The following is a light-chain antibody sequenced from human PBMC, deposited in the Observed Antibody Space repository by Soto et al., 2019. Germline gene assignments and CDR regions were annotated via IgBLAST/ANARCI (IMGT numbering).Light chain of an antibody. CDR3: QQYNNWPLT. CDR1: QSVSSI. Sequence: IVMTRSPATLSVSPGERATLSCRARQSVSSILAWYQQKPGQAPRLLIYGVSTRATGIPARFSGSGSGTEFTLTISSLQSEDFAVYYCQQYNNWPLTFGGGTKVEIK. CDR2: GVS. J-gene: IGKJ4*02. V-gene: IGKV3-15*01.